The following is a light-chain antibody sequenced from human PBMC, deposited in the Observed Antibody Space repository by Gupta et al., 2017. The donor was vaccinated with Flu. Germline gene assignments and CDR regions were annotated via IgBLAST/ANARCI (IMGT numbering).Light chain of an antibody. J-gene: IGLJ3*02. CDR1: SSNIGNGY. Sequence: QSVLTQPPSVSAAPGREVTISCSGSSSNIGNGYVSWYQHRPGTAPKLLIYYNSKRPAGIPDRFSGSKSGTSATLGITGLQTGEEADYYCGTWDSSLSAWVFGGGTRLTVL. CDR3: GTWDSSLSAWV. CDR2: YNS. V-gene: IGLV1-51*01.